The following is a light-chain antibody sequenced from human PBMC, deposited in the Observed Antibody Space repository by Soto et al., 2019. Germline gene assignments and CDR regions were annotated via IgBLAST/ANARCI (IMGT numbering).Light chain of an antibody. J-gene: IGKJ1*01. CDR3: QQRSNWPWT. CDR2: DAS. CDR1: QSVSSH. V-gene: IGKV3-11*01. Sequence: EIVLTQSPAILSLSPGERATLSCRASQSVSSHLAWHQQKPGQAPRLLIHDASKRATGIPARISGSGSGTDFTLTISSLEPEDFAVYYCQQRSNWPWTFGQGTKVEIK.